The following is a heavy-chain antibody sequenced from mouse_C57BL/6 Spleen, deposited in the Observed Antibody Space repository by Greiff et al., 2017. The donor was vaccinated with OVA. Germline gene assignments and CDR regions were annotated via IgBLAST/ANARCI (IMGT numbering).Heavy chain of an antibody. Sequence: QMQLKQSGPGLVQPSQSLSITCTVSGFSLTSYGVHWVRQSPGKGLEWLGVIWRGGSTDYNAAFMSRLSITKDNSKSQVFFKMNSLQADDTAIYYCAKKGDYYGSSYAMDYWGQGTSVTVSS. J-gene: IGHJ4*01. D-gene: IGHD1-1*01. V-gene: IGHV2-5*01. CDR2: IWRGGST. CDR1: GFSLTSYG. CDR3: AKKGDYYGSSYAMDY.